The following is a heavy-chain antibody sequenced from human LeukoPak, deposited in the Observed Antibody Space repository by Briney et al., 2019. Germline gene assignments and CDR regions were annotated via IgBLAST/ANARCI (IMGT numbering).Heavy chain of an antibody. CDR3: ARHKVTMIVVVIPNYGLDV. V-gene: IGHV4-39*01. Sequence: SETLSLTCTVSGDSISGNTYYWAWVRQPPGKGLEWIGSIFYGGNTYYNPSLKSRVTISVDTSENQFSLRLKSVSAADTAVYYCARHKVTMIVVVIPNYGLDVWGQGTTVTVSS. CDR2: IFYGGNT. CDR1: GDSISGNTYY. D-gene: IGHD3-22*01. J-gene: IGHJ6*02.